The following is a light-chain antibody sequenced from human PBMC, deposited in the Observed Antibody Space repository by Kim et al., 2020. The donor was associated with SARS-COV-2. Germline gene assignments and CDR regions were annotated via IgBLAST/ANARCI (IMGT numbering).Light chain of an antibody. CDR2: NNN. CDR1: YSNIGRNT. CDR3: ATRDDSLDGWV. J-gene: IGLJ3*02. V-gene: IGLV1-44*01. Sequence: ELTQPPSASGTPGQRITISCSGSYSNIGRNTVTWYQQLPGTAPKFLIYNNNQRPSGVTDRFSGSKSGTAASLAISGLQSEDEADYYCATRDDSLDGWVFGGGTQLTVL.